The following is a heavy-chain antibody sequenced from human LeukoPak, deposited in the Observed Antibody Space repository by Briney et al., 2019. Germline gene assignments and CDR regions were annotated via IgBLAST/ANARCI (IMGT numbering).Heavy chain of an antibody. CDR2: IIPIFGTA. D-gene: IGHD2-2*02. Sequence: ASVKVSCKASGGTFSSYAISWVRQAPRQGLEWMGGIIPIFGTANYAQKFQGRVTITADESTSTAYMELISLRSEDTAVYYCARDLTAVVPAAIGNWFDPWGQGTLVTVSS. J-gene: IGHJ5*02. V-gene: IGHV1-69*13. CDR1: GGTFSSYA. CDR3: ARDLTAVVPAAIGNWFDP.